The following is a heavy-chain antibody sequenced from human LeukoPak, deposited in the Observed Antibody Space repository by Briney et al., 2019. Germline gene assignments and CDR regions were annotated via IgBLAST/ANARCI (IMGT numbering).Heavy chain of an antibody. D-gene: IGHD5-24*01. Sequence: SETLSLTCTVSGGSISSGDYYWSWIRQPPGKGLEWIGYIYYSGSTYYNPSLKSRVTISVDTSKNQFSLKLSSATAADTAVYYCARGTDGYKEGFDYWGQGTLVTVSS. CDR2: IYYSGST. J-gene: IGHJ4*02. CDR1: GGSISSGDYY. V-gene: IGHV4-30-4*01. CDR3: ARGTDGYKEGFDY.